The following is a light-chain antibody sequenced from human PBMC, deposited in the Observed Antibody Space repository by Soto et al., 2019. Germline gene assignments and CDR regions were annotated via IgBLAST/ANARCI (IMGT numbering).Light chain of an antibody. CDR3: QQYYSTPPYT. V-gene: IGKV4-1*01. CDR2: WAS. CDR1: QSVLFSSNNKNY. Sequence: IVMTQSPDSLAVSLGERATINCKSSQSVLFSSNNKNYLAWYRQKPGQPTKLLIYWASIRESGVPDRISGSGSGTDFSLTISSLQAEDVAVYYCQQYYSTPPYTLGQGTKLEIK. J-gene: IGKJ2*01.